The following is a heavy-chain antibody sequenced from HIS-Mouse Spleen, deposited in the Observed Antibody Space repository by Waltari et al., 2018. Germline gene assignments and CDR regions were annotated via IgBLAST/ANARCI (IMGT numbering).Heavy chain of an antibody. D-gene: IGHD6-13*01. CDR1: GGSISSSIYH. V-gene: IGHV4-39*07. CDR3: AREIPYSSSWYDWYFDL. J-gene: IGHJ2*01. Sequence: QLQLQEWGPGLVKPSETLSLTCTVPGGSISSSIYHWGWIRQPPGKGLEWIGSIYYSGSTYYNPSLKSRVTISVDTSKNQFSLKLSSVTAADTAVYYCAREIPYSSSWYDWYFDLWGRGTLVTVSS. CDR2: IYYSGST.